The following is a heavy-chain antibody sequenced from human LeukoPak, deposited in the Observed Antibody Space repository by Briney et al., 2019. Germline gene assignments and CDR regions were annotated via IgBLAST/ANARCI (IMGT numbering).Heavy chain of an antibody. V-gene: IGHV3-33*01. D-gene: IGHD1-14*01. CDR1: GFIFSTYG. J-gene: IGHJ4*02. CDR3: ATSSPRNYFDH. CDR2: IWYDGSQR. Sequence: GGSLRLSCVAPGFIFSTYGLHWVRQSPGRGLEWVAVIWYDGSQRYYADSVKGRFTISRDDSQNTIYLQMDSLRAEDTAVYYCATSSPRNYFDHWGQGTLVTVSS.